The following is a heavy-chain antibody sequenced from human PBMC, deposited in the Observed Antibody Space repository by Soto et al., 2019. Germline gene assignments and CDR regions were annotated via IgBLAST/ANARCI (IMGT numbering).Heavy chain of an antibody. Sequence: EVQLLESGGGLVQPGGSLRLSCAGSGLTFSNYVINWIRQAPGKGLEWVSAISGHGVSTYYADSVKGRFTISRDNSQNTVYLEMNSLRAEDTAVYFCAKEVHFAPRGQGTLVTVSS. V-gene: IGHV3-23*01. CDR1: GLTFSNYV. CDR2: ISGHGVST. J-gene: IGHJ5*02. CDR3: AKEVHFAP.